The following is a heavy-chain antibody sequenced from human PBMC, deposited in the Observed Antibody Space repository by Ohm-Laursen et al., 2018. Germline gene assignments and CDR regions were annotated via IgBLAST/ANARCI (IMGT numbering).Heavy chain of an antibody. CDR1: GFTLYDYA. V-gene: IGHV3-9*01. Sequence: SLRLSCTASGFTLYDYAMHWVRQAPGKGLEWVSGISWNSGSIGYADSVKGRFTISRDNAKNSPYLQMNSLRAEDTALYYCAKAIYMTTVINFDYWGQGTLVTVSS. J-gene: IGHJ4*02. CDR3: AKAIYMTTVINFDY. D-gene: IGHD4-17*01. CDR2: ISWNSGSI.